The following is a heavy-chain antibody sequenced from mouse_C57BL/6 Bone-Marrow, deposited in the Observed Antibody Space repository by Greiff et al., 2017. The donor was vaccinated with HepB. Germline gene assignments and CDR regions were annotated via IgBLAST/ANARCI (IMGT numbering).Heavy chain of an antibody. CDR1: GYTFTSYW. Sequence: VQLQQPGAELVKPGASVKLSCKASGYTFTSYWMHWVKQRPGQGLEWIGMIHPNSGSTNYNEKFKSKATLTADKSSSTAYMELRSLTSEDSAVYFCAREGTGTSYFDYWGQGTTLTVSS. CDR3: AREGTGTSYFDY. V-gene: IGHV1-64*01. J-gene: IGHJ2*01. D-gene: IGHD4-1*01. CDR2: IHPNSGST.